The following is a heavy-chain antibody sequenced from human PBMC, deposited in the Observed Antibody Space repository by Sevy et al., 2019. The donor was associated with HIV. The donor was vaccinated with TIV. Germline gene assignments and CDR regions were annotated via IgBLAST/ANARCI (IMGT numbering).Heavy chain of an antibody. V-gene: IGHV3-15*01. CDR3: TTDREYGDYKGGFDY. D-gene: IGHD4-17*01. J-gene: IGHJ4*02. CDR1: GFTFTNAW. Sequence: GGSLRLSCAVSGFTFTNAWMGWVRQAPGKGLELVGRIRSNTDGGTTDYAAPLKGRFTISREDSKNTLYLQMNILKSADTAVYYCTTDREYGDYKGGFDYWGQGTLVTVSS. CDR2: IRSNTDGGTT.